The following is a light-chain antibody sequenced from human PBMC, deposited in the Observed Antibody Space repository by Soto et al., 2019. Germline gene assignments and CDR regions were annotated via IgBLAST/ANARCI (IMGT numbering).Light chain of an antibody. Sequence: EIVMTQSPATLSVSPGERATLSCRASQSVSSDLAWYQQKPGQTPSLLIYAASTRATGIPARFSGSGSGTEFTLTISSLQPEDFVVYYCQQYHNWPRTFGQGTKVEI. V-gene: IGKV3-15*01. CDR3: QQYHNWPRT. CDR2: AAS. J-gene: IGKJ1*01. CDR1: QSVSSD.